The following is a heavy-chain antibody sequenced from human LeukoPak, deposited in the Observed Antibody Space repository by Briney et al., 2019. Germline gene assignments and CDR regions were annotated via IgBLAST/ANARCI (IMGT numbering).Heavy chain of an antibody. J-gene: IGHJ4*02. CDR3: AKAPSSWELLIDY. D-gene: IGHD6-13*01. CDR2: FSSSGDIT. V-gene: IGHV3-23*01. CDR1: GFTFSTYD. Sequence: GGSLRLSCAASGFTFSTYDISWVRQAPGQGLEWVSTFSSSGDITYYADSVKGRFTISRDNSKNTVDLQMNSLRAEDTAIYFCAKAPSSWELLIDYWGQGTLVTVSS.